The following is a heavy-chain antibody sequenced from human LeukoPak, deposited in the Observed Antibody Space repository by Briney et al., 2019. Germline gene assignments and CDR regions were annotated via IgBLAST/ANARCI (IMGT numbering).Heavy chain of an antibody. CDR2: IYSTGST. CDR1: GGSINFYY. Sequence: SETLSLTCTVSGGSINFYYWSWIRQPAGKGLEWIGRIYSTGSTNYSPSPKSRVTMSVDKSKNQFSLNLSSVTAADTAVYYCARGIADPYSFDSWGQGTLVTVSS. CDR3: ARGIADPYSFDS. J-gene: IGHJ4*02. V-gene: IGHV4-4*07. D-gene: IGHD6-13*01.